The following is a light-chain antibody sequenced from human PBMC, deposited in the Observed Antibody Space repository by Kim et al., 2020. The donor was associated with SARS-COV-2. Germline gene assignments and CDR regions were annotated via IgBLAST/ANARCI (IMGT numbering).Light chain of an antibody. J-gene: IGKJ3*01. CDR2: HAS. Sequence: DIQMTQSPSSLSASIGDRVIITCQASQDIKTYLNWYQQKPGKVPNLLIYHASDLKTGVPSRFSGSGSGTDFTFTMSSLQPEDVGTYYCQEYSDFPPTFGPGTKVDIK. CDR3: QEYSDFPPT. V-gene: IGKV1-33*01. CDR1: QDIKTY.